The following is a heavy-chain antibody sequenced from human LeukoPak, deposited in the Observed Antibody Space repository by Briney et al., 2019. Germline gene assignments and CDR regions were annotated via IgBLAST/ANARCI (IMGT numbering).Heavy chain of an antibody. J-gene: IGHJ4*02. V-gene: IGHV4-59*08. Sequence: SDTLSLTCTVSGVSISSYYWNWIRQPPGKGLEWIGYIQPSGITDYNPSHKSRATISLDTSRNQFSLRLSSVTAADTAVYYCARHYCSGGSCKPDYWGPGTLVTVSS. CDR2: IQPSGIT. CDR3: ARHYCSGGSCKPDY. CDR1: GVSISSYY. D-gene: IGHD2-15*01.